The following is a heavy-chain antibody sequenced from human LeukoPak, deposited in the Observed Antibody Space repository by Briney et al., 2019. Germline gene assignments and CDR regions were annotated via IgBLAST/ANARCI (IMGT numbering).Heavy chain of an antibody. Sequence: PSETLSLTCAVYGGSFSGYYWSWIRQPPGKGLEWIGEINHSGSTNYNPSLKSRVTISVDTSKNQFSLKLSSVTAADTAVCYCAREGYGDSGVGENWFDPWGQGTLVTVSS. V-gene: IGHV4-34*01. J-gene: IGHJ5*02. CDR3: AREGYGDSGVGENWFDP. CDR2: INHSGST. D-gene: IGHD4-17*01. CDR1: GGSFSGYY.